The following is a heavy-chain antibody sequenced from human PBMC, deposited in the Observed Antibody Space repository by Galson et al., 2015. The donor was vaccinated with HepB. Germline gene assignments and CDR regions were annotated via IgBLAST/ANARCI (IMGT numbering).Heavy chain of an antibody. CDR3: ASLGIRDAFDI. CDR2: INPNSGGT. V-gene: IGHV1-2*02. J-gene: IGHJ3*02. D-gene: IGHD7-27*01. CDR1: GYTFTGYY. Sequence: SCAVSGYTFTGYYMHWVRQAPGQGLEWMGWINPNSGGTNYAQKFQGRVTMTRDTSINTAYMELSRLRSDNTAVYYCASLGIRDAFDIWGQWTMVTVSS.